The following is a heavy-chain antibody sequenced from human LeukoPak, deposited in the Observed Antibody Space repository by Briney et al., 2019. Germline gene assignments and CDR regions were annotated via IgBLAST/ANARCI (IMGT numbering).Heavy chain of an antibody. Sequence: SETLSLTCTVSGGSISSHFWSWVRQPPGKGLELIAYIYSTGNINYNPSLKSRVSMSVDTSKIQFSLNLNSVTAADTAVYYCARGNVNTAWNFFGMDVWGQGTTVTVSS. CDR3: ARGNVNTAWNFFGMDV. CDR2: IYSTGNI. J-gene: IGHJ6*02. CDR1: GGSISSHF. V-gene: IGHV4-59*11. D-gene: IGHD5-18*01.